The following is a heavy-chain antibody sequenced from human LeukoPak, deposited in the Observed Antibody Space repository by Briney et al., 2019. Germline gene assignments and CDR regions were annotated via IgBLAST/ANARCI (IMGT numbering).Heavy chain of an antibody. J-gene: IGHJ5*02. D-gene: IGHD3-22*01. V-gene: IGHV3-23*01. CDR2: ISGSGGIT. CDR1: GFTFSAYA. Sequence: PGGSLRLSCAASGFTFSAYAISWVRQAPGKGLEWVSAISGSGGITYYADSVKGRFTISRGNSKNTLYLQMNSLRAEDTAVYYCAKHDPRRVVITNWFDPWGQATLVTVSS. CDR3: AKHDPRRVVITNWFDP.